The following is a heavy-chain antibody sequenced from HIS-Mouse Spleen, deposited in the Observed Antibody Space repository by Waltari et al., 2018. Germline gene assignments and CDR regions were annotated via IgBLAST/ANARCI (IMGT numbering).Heavy chain of an antibody. Sequence: QVQLVESGGGVVQPGRSLRLSCAASGFTFSSYGMHWVRQAPGKGLEGVAVISYDVSNKYYADSVKGRFTISRDNSKNTLYLQMNSLRAEDTAVYYCAKAARIITMVRGVIMNPSYFDYWGQGTLVTVSS. V-gene: IGHV3-30*18. D-gene: IGHD3-10*01. CDR2: ISYDVSNK. J-gene: IGHJ4*02. CDR3: AKAARIITMVRGVIMNPSYFDY. CDR1: GFTFSSYG.